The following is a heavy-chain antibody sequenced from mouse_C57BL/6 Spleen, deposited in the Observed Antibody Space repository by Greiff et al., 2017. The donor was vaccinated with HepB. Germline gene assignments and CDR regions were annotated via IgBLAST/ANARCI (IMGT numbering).Heavy chain of an antibody. CDR1: GYTFTSYW. D-gene: IGHD2-5*01. V-gene: IGHV1-69*01. Sequence: QVQLQQPGAELVMPGASVKLSCKASGYTFTSYWMHWVKQRPGQGLEWIGEIDPSDSYTNYNQKFKGKSTLTVDKSSSTAYMQLSSLTSEDSAVYYCASYYSNYGFAYWGQGTLVTVS. J-gene: IGHJ3*01. CDR2: IDPSDSYT. CDR3: ASYYSNYGFAY.